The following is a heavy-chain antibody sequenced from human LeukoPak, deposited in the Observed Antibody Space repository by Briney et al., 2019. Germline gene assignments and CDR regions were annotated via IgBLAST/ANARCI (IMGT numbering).Heavy chain of an antibody. V-gene: IGHV3-30*04. J-gene: IGHJ5*02. CDR1: GFTFSSYA. CDR2: ISYDGSNK. D-gene: IGHD3-10*01. Sequence: PGGSLRLSCAASGFTFSSYAMHWVRQAPGKGLEGVAVISYDGSNKYYADSVKGRFTISRDNSKNTLYLQMNSLRAEDTAVYYCAKEAREVLLWFGELPSWGQGTLVTVSS. CDR3: AKEAREVLLWFGELPS.